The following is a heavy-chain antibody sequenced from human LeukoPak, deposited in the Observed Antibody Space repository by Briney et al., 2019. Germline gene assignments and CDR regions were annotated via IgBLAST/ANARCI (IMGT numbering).Heavy chain of an antibody. CDR3: AKVTSSYYYSMDV. D-gene: IGHD6-6*01. V-gene: IGHV3-64*04. Sequence: GGSLRLSCSASGFTLSNYAMYWGRQPPGKGLKCVSGIRRIGGDKYSADSVKRRFTISRDNSKNTLYLQMNSLRAEDTAAYYCAKVTSSYYYSMDVWGQGTTVTVSS. CDR2: IRRIGGDK. CDR1: GFTLSNYA. J-gene: IGHJ6*02.